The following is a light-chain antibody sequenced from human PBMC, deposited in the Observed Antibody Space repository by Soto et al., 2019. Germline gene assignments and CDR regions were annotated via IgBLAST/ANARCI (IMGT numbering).Light chain of an antibody. V-gene: IGKV3-15*01. CDR2: GAS. Sequence: IVVTQSPATLSVSLWGRATPSLRASQSISDTLAWYQQKLGQSPRLLIYGASTRATGIPARFSGSGSGTEFTLTISSLQSEDFAVYFCQQHDQWPATFGQGTKVDVK. CDR1: QSISDT. J-gene: IGKJ1*01. CDR3: QQHDQWPAT.